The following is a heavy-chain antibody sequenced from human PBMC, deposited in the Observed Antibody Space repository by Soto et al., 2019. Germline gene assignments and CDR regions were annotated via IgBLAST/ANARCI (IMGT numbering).Heavy chain of an antibody. CDR1: GFTFSDYY. CDR3: ARDLGYYDSSGYFDY. J-gene: IGHJ4*02. D-gene: IGHD3-22*01. CDR2: ISSSDTII. Sequence: GGSLRLSCAASGFTFSDYYMSWIRQAPGKGLEWVSYISSSDTIISYADSVKGRFTISRDNAKNSLYLQMNSLRAEDTAVYYCARDLGYYDSSGYFDYWGQGPLVTVSS. V-gene: IGHV3-11*01.